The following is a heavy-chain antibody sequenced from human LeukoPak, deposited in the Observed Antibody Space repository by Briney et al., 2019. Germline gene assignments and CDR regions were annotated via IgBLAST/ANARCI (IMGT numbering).Heavy chain of an antibody. CDR1: GFTFSSYA. CDR3: AKTFYYGSSGYCNFDY. V-gene: IGHV3-23*01. J-gene: IGHJ4*02. D-gene: IGHD3-22*01. CDR2: ISGSGDTT. Sequence: PGGSLRLSCAASGFTFSSYAMSWVRQAPGKGLDWVSVISGSGDTTYYADSVKGRFTISRDNSKNTLYLQMNSLRAEDTAVHYCAKTFYYGSSGYCNFDYWGQGTLVTVSS.